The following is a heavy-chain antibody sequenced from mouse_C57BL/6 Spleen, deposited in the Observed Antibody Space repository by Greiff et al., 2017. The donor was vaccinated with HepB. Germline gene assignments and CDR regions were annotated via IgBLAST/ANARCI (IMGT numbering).Heavy chain of an antibody. J-gene: IGHJ1*03. Sequence: EVQVVESGGGLVQPGGSLSLSCAASGFTFTDYYMSWVRQPPGKALEWLGFIRNKANGYTTEYSASVKGRFTISRDNSQSILYLQMNALRAEDSATYYCARWSNLWYFDVWGTGTTVTVSS. D-gene: IGHD2-5*01. CDR1: GFTFTDYY. CDR2: IRNKANGYTT. CDR3: ARWSNLWYFDV. V-gene: IGHV7-3*01.